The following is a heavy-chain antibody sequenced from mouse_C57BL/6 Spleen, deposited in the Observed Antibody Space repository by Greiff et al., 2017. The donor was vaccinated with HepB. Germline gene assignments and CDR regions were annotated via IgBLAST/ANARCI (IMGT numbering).Heavy chain of an antibody. CDR2: ISSGGDYI. D-gene: IGHD1-1*01. Sequence: EVKLVESGEGLVKPGGSLKLSCAASGFPFSSYAMSWVRQTPEKRLEWVAYISSGGDYIYYADTVKGRFTISRDNARNTLYLQMSSLKSEDTAMYYCSRDLSSSYSSPFAYWGQGTLVTVSA. J-gene: IGHJ3*01. CDR3: SRDLSSSYSSPFAY. V-gene: IGHV5-9-1*02. CDR1: GFPFSSYA.